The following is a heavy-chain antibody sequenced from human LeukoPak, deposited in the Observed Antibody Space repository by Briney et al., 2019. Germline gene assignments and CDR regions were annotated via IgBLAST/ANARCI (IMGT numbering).Heavy chain of an antibody. J-gene: IGHJ3*02. D-gene: IGHD3-22*01. CDR2: IKQDGSEK. CDR3: AKGLNRVVVRAAFDI. V-gene: IGHV3-7*01. Sequence: PGGSLRLSCAASGFTFSSYWMTWVRQAPGKGLEWVANIKQDGSEKYYVDSVKGRFTISRDNAKNSLYLQMNSLRAEDTAVYYCAKGLNRVVVRAAFDIWGQGTMVTVSS. CDR1: GFTFSSYW.